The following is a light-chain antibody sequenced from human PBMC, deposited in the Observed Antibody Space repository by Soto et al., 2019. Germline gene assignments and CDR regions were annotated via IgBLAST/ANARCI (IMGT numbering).Light chain of an antibody. J-gene: IGKJ1*01. CDR1: QSISSW. CDR2: DAS. Sequence: MQMTQSPSTLSASVGDRVTITCRASQSISSWLAWYQQKPGKAPKLLIYDASSLESGVPSRFSGSGSGTEFTLTISSLQPDDFATYYRQQDNSYSGTYGQGTKVDI. CDR3: QQDNSYSGT. V-gene: IGKV1-5*01.